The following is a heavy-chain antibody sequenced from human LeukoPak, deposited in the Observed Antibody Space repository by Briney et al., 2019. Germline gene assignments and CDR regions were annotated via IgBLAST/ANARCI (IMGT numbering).Heavy chain of an antibody. CDR3: ARDQPGTYTLSGA. CDR2: ISYDGSSI. Sequence: GGSLGLSCAASGFTFSSYAMHWVRQAPGKGLEWVAFISYDGSSIYYADSVKGRFTISRDNSKNTLYLQMNSLRAEDTAVYFCARDQPGTYTLSGAWGQGTLVTVSS. D-gene: IGHD1-14*01. CDR1: GFTFSSYA. V-gene: IGHV3-30-3*01. J-gene: IGHJ5*02.